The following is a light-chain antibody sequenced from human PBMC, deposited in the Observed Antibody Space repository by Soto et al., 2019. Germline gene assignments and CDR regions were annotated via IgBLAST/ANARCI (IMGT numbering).Light chain of an antibody. V-gene: IGKV3-15*01. Sequence: EIVMTQSPATLSVSPGERATLSCRASQSVSSNLAWYQQKPGQAPRLLIYGASTRATDIPARFSGSGSGTEFTLTISSLQSQDFAVYYCQQYNNWPLLTFGPRTKVDIK. CDR2: GAS. J-gene: IGKJ3*01. CDR3: QQYNNWPLLT. CDR1: QSVSSN.